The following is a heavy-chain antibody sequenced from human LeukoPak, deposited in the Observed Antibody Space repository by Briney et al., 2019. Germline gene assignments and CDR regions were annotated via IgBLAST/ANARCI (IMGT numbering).Heavy chain of an antibody. CDR3: AGEYYYDSSGYSAFDY. CDR1: GFTFSSYS. V-gene: IGHV3-21*01. J-gene: IGHJ4*02. Sequence: GGSLRLSCAASGFTFSSYSMNWVRQAPGKGLEWVSSISSSSSYIYYADSVKGRFTISRDNAKNSLYLQMNSLRAEDTAVYYCAGEYYYDSSGYSAFDYWGQGTLVTVSS. CDR2: ISSSSSYI. D-gene: IGHD3-22*01.